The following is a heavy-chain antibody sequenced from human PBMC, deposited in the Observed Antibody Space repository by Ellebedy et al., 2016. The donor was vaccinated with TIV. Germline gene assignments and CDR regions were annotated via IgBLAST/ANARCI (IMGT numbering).Heavy chain of an antibody. CDR3: AREGGLDAFDV. D-gene: IGHD5-12*01. Sequence: ASVKVSXXASGYSFTTYYMHWVRQAPGQGLEWIGIINPSGGSTTYAQKFQGRVTMTRDTSTSTVYMELSSLRSEDTAVYYCAREGGLDAFDVWGQGTVVTVSS. J-gene: IGHJ3*01. V-gene: IGHV1-46*01. CDR1: GYSFTTYY. CDR2: INPSGGST.